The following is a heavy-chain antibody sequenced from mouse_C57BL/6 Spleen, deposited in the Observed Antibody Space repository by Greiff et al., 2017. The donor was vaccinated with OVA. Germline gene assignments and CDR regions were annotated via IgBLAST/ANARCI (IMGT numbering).Heavy chain of an antibody. V-gene: IGHV1-52*01. CDR1: GYTFTSYW. CDR3: ARERDSSGFDY. J-gene: IGHJ2*01. D-gene: IGHD3-2*02. Sequence: QVQLQQSGAELVRPGSSVKLSCKASGYTFTSYWMHWVKQRPIQGLEWIGNIDPSDSETHYNQKFKDKATLTVDKSSSTAYMQLSSLTSEDSAVYYCARERDSSGFDYWGQGTTLTVSS. CDR2: IDPSDSET.